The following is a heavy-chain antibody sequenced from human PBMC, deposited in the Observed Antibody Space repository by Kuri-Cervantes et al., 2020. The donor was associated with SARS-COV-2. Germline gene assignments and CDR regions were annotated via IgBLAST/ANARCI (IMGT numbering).Heavy chain of an antibody. J-gene: IGHJ3*02. CDR1: GGTFSSYA. CDR3: ARSTYGYCSSTSCSPGGAFDI. CDR2: IIPIFGTA. V-gene: IGHV1-69*13. D-gene: IGHD2-2*01. Sequence: SVKVSCKASGGTFSSYAISWVRQAPGQGLEWMGGIIPIFGTANYAQKFQGRVTITADESTSTAYMELSSLRSEDTAVYYCARSTYGYCSSTSCSPGGAFDIWGQGTMVTVSS.